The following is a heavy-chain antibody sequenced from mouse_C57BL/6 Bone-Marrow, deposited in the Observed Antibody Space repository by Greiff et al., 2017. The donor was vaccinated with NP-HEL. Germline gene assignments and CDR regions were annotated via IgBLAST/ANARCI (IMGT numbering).Heavy chain of an antibody. CDR3: AREGTYYSNYQFAY. D-gene: IGHD2-5*01. CDR2: IYPGDGDT. CDR1: GYAFSSYW. V-gene: IGHV1-80*01. Sequence: VQLVESGAELVKPGASVKISCKASGYAFSSYWMNWVKQRPGKGLEWIGQIYPGDGDTNYNGKFKGKATLTADKSSSTAYMQLSSLTSEDSAVYFCAREGTYYSNYQFAYWGQGTLVTVSA. J-gene: IGHJ3*01.